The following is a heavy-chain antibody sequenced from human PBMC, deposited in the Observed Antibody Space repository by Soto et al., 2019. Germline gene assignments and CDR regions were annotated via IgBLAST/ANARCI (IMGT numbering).Heavy chain of an antibody. D-gene: IGHD3-3*01. CDR1: GFTFSSYG. CDR2: IWYDGSNI. J-gene: IGHJ6*02. Sequence: QVQLVESGGGVVQPGRSLRLSCAASGFTFSSYGMHWVRQAPGKGLEWVAVIWYDGSNIYYADSVKGRFTISRDNSKNTLYLQMNSLRAEDTAVYYCARIHYDFWSGPWDYYYGMDVWGQGTTVTVSS. V-gene: IGHV3-33*01. CDR3: ARIHYDFWSGPWDYYYGMDV.